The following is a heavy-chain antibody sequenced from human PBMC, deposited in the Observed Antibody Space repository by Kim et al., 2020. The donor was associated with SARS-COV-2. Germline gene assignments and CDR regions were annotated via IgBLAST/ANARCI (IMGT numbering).Heavy chain of an antibody. CDR3: VRDRELNY. V-gene: IGHV4-59*01. Sequence: SETLSLTCTVSGGSISIYYWSWVRQSPGKGLEWLGYIYNSGSTTYNPSLKTRVTISVVTSRNQFSLKLNSVTAADTAVYYCVRDRELNYWGQGILFTVFS. D-gene: IGHD1-7*01. CDR2: IYNSGST. J-gene: IGHJ4*02. CDR1: GGSISIYY.